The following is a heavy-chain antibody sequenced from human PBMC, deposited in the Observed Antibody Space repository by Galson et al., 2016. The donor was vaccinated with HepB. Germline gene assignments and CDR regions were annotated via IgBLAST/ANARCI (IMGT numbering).Heavy chain of an antibody. D-gene: IGHD4-17*01. Sequence: SLRLSCAASGFSFSNYWMTWVRQAPGKGLEWVANIRQNGGDTYYVDSVKGRFTISRDNAKNPLYLQINSLRAEDTALYYCGRTGGLEPTAPVYYFEYWGQGNLVNVSS. J-gene: IGHJ4*02. CDR2: IRQNGGDT. CDR1: GFSFSNYW. V-gene: IGHV3-7*01. CDR3: GRTGGLEPTAPVYYFEY.